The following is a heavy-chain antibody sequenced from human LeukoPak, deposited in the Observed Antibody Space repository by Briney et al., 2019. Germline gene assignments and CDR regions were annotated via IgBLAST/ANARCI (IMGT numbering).Heavy chain of an antibody. CDR2: IRYDGGNK. D-gene: IGHD3-3*01. CDR1: GFTFSSYG. CDR3: AKAPRIFGVATLDGLDY. Sequence: GGSLRLSCAASGFTFSSYGMHWVRQAPCKGLEWVAFIRYDGGNKYYADSVKGRFTISRDNSKNTLYLQMNSLRAEDTAVYYCAKAPRIFGVATLDGLDYWGQGTLVTVSS. V-gene: IGHV3-30*02. J-gene: IGHJ4*02.